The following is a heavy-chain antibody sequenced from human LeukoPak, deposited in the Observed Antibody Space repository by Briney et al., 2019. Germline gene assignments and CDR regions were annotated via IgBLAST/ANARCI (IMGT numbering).Heavy chain of an antibody. D-gene: IGHD3-22*01. CDR1: GFTFSSYS. V-gene: IGHV3-21*04. CDR2: ISSSGSYI. Sequence: TGGSLRLSCAASGFTFSSYSMNWVRQAPGKGLEWVSSISSSGSYISYADSVKGRFTISRDNAKNSLYLQMNSLRAEDTAVYYCAKDSYYYDSSGYYSYWGQGTLVTVSS. J-gene: IGHJ4*02. CDR3: AKDSYYYDSSGYYSY.